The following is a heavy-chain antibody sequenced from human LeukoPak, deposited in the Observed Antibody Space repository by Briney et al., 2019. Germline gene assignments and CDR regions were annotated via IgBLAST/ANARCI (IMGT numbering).Heavy chain of an antibody. Sequence: PSETLSLTCTVSGDSISNYYRSWIRQPPGKGLEYIGYFYNSGSTSYNPSLKSRVTISVDTSKNQFSLELSSVTAADTAVYYCARSPVLYHFDYWGQGTLVTVSS. J-gene: IGHJ4*02. D-gene: IGHD5/OR15-5a*01. CDR3: ARSPVLYHFDY. V-gene: IGHV4-4*08. CDR1: GDSISNYY. CDR2: FYNSGST.